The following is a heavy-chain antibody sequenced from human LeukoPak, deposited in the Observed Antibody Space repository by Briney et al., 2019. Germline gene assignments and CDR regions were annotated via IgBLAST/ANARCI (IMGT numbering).Heavy chain of an antibody. D-gene: IGHD6-13*01. CDR1: GFTFNNYA. J-gene: IGHJ4*02. V-gene: IGHV3-23*01. Sequence: GGSLRLSCAASGFTFNNYAMNWVRQAPGKGLEWVSTMTGSGGSTYYADSVKGRFTISRDNSKNTLYLQMNSLRAEDTAVYYCAKGRSSWSAFDYWGQGTLVTVSS. CDR2: MTGSGGST. CDR3: AKGRSSWSAFDY.